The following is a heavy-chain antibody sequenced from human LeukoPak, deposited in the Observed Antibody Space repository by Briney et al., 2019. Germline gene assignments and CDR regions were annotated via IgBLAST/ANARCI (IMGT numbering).Heavy chain of an antibody. Sequence: GGSLRLSCAASGFTFSSYAMHWVRQAPGKGLEWVAVISYDGSNKYYADSVKGRFTISRDNSKNTLYLQMNSLRAEDTAVYYCARPLSCSSTSCLAYWGQGTLVTVSS. CDR1: GFTFSSYA. CDR2: ISYDGSNK. V-gene: IGHV3-30-3*01. CDR3: ARPLSCSSTSCLAY. D-gene: IGHD2-2*01. J-gene: IGHJ4*02.